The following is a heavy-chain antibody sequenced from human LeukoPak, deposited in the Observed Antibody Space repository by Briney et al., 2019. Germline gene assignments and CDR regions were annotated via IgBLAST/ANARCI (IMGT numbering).Heavy chain of an antibody. CDR2: ISGSGGST. V-gene: IGHV3-23*01. CDR1: GFTFSSYA. Sequence: GGSLRLSCAASGFTFSSYAMSWVRQAPGKGLEWVSAISGSGGSTYYADSVKGRFTISRDNAKNSLYLQMNSLRAEDTAVYYCARGSASWSSWGYYYYGMDVWGQGTTVTVSS. D-gene: IGHD6-13*01. CDR3: ARGSASWSSWGYYYYGMDV. J-gene: IGHJ6*02.